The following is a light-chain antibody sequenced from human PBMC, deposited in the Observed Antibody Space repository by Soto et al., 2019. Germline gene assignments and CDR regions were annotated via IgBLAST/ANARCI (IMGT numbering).Light chain of an antibody. CDR2: EDN. CDR3: CSYADTRTYV. J-gene: IGLJ1*01. CDR1: SSDIGSYNL. Sequence: QSVLTQPASVSGSPGQSITISCTGTSSDIGSYNLVSWYQQHPGKAPKLMIYEDNKRPSGVSNRFSGTKSGNTASLTIYNLQAEDEADYHCCSYADTRTYVFGTGTKLTVL. V-gene: IGLV2-23*01.